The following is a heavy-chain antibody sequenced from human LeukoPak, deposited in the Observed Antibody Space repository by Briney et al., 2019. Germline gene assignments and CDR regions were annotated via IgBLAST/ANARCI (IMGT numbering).Heavy chain of an antibody. V-gene: IGHV3-7*01. J-gene: IGHJ5*02. CDR2: IKQDGSEK. D-gene: IGHD1-26*01. CDR1: GFTFSSYW. Sequence: GGSLRLSCAASGFTFSSYWMGWVRQAPGMGLEWVATIKQDGSEKYYLDSVRGRFTISRDNAKNSLFLQMNSLRAEDTAVYYCAGARGWEFSSWGQGTLVTVSS. CDR3: AGARGWEFSS.